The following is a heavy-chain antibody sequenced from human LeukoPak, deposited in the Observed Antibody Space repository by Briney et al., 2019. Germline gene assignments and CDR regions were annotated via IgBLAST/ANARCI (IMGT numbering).Heavy chain of an antibody. CDR1: GYTFTSYG. V-gene: IGHV1-18*01. CDR3: ARDFSYDVLTGYYKDYYGMDV. Sequence: SVKVSCKASGYTFTSYGISWVRQAPGQGLEWMGWISAYNGNTNYAQKLQGRVTMTTDTSTSTAYMELRSLRSDDTAVYYCARDFSYDVLTGYYKDYYGMDVWGQGTTVTVSS. J-gene: IGHJ6*02. CDR2: ISAYNGNT. D-gene: IGHD3-9*01.